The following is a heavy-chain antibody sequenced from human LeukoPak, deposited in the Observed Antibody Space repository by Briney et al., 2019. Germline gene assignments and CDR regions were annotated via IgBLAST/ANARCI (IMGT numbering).Heavy chain of an antibody. D-gene: IGHD6-19*01. Sequence: ASVKVSCKASGYTSTGYYMHWVRQAPGQGLEWMGRINPNSGGTTYAQKFQGRVTMTRDTSISTAYMELSRLRSDDTAVFYCARQRSGWSYDAFDIWGQGTMVTVSS. CDR3: ARQRSGWSYDAFDI. J-gene: IGHJ3*02. CDR2: INPNSGGT. V-gene: IGHV1-2*06. CDR1: GYTSTGYY.